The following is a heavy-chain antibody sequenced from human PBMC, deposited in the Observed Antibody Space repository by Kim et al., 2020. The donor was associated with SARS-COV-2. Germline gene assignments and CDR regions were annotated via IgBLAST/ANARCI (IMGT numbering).Heavy chain of an antibody. J-gene: IGHJ3*01. CDR3: ARDGGYYDSRGAFDF. D-gene: IGHD3-22*01. V-gene: IGHV4-59*01. Sequence: SETLSLTCTVSGGSISSYYWSWIRQPPGKGLEWIGYIYYSGSTNYNPSLKSRVTISVDTSKNQFSLKLSSVTAADTAVFYCARDGGYYDSRGAFDFWGQGTMVTVSS. CDR2: IYYSGST. CDR1: GGSISSYY.